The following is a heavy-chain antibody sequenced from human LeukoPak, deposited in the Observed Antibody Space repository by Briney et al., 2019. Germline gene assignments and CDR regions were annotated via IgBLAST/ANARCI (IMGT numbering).Heavy chain of an antibody. Sequence: SETLSLTCTVSGGSISSYYWSWIRQPQGKGLVWIGYIYYSGSTSYNPSLKSRITISADTSKNQFSPKLSSVTAADTAVYYCARDASSRNWYFDLWGRGTLVTVSS. J-gene: IGHJ2*01. D-gene: IGHD6-13*01. CDR2: IYYSGST. V-gene: IGHV4-59*01. CDR1: GGSISSYY. CDR3: ARDASSRNWYFDL.